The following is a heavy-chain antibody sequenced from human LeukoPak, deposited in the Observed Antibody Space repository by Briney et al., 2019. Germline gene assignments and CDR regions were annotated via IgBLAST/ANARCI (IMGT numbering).Heavy chain of an antibody. CDR1: GGTFSSYA. J-gene: IGHJ4*02. CDR2: IIPIFGTA. D-gene: IGHD1-26*01. CDR3: ASSSGSYGGGYYFDY. Sequence: SVKVSCKASGGTFSSYAISWVRQAPGQGLEWMGRIIPIFGTANYAQKFQGRVTITTDESTSTAYMEPSSLRSEDTAVYYCASSSGSYGGGYYFDYWGQGTLVTVSS. V-gene: IGHV1-69*05.